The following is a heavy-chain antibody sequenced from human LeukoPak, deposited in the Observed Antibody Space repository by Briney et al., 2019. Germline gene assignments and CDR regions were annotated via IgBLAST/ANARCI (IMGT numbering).Heavy chain of an antibody. CDR1: GYSISSGYY. D-gene: IGHD6-19*01. CDR3: ARESSGWYNGMDV. J-gene: IGHJ6*02. CDR2: IYHSGST. V-gene: IGHV4-38-2*02. Sequence: PSETLSLTCTVSGYSISSGYYWGWIRQPPGKGLEWIGSIYHSGSTYYNPSLKSRVTISVDTSKNQFSLKLSSVTAADTAVYYCARESSGWYNGMDVWGQGTTVTVS.